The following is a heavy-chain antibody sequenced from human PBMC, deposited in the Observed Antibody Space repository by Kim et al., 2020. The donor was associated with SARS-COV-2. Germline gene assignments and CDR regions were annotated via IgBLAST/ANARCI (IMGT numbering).Heavy chain of an antibody. J-gene: IGHJ4*02. Sequence: SVKVSCKASGGTFSSYAISWVRQAPGQGLEWMGRIIPILGIANYAQKFQGRVTITADKSTSTAYMELSSLRSEDTAVYYCARPRRIDAAADIFDYWGQGTLVTVSS. CDR3: ARPRRIDAAADIFDY. V-gene: IGHV1-69*04. CDR1: GGTFSSYA. CDR2: IIPILGIA. D-gene: IGHD6-13*01.